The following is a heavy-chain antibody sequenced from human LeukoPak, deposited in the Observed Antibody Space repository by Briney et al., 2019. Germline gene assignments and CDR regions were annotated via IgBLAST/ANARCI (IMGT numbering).Heavy chain of an antibody. CDR1: GGSISSGGYY. Sequence: SQTLSLTCTVSGGSISSGGYYWGWIRQPPGKGLEWIGSIYYSGSTYYNPSLKSRVTISVDTSKNQFSLKLSSVTAADTAVYYCASRYCSGGSCYEDYWGQGTLVTVSS. CDR3: ASRYCSGGSCYEDY. CDR2: IYYSGST. J-gene: IGHJ4*02. D-gene: IGHD2-15*01. V-gene: IGHV4-39*01.